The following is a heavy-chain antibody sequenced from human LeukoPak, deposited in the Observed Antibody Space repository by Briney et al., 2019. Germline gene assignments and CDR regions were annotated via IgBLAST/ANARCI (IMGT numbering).Heavy chain of an antibody. J-gene: IGHJ4*02. D-gene: IGHD2-21*02. CDR1: GFIFSNHW. CDR3: AREVTGGLDY. CDR2: IKKDGIDT. Sequence: GGSLRLSCAASGFIFSNHWMSWVRQAPGKGLEWVANIKKDGIDTYYGDSAKGRLTISRDNGKNVLYLQMNSLTAEDTAVYYCAREVTGGLDYWGQGTLVTVSS. V-gene: IGHV3-7*01.